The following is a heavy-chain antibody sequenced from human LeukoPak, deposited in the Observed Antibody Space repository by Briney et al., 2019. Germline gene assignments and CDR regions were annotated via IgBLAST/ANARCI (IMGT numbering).Heavy chain of an antibody. D-gene: IGHD3-10*01. V-gene: IGHV1-69*13. J-gene: IGHJ6*02. Sequence: SVKVSCKASGGTFSSYAISWVRQAPGQGLEWMGGIIPTFGTANYAQKFQGRVTITADESTSTAYMELSSLRSEDTAVYYCARGMVRGVIWSWHYYGMDVWGQGTTVTVSS. CDR1: GGTFSSYA. CDR2: IIPTFGTA. CDR3: ARGMVRGVIWSWHYYGMDV.